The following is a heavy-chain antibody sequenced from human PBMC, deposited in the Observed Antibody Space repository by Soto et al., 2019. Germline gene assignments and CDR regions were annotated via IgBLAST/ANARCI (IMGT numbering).Heavy chain of an antibody. D-gene: IGHD4-17*01. Sequence: QVQLVQSGAEVKKPGASVKVSCKASGYTFTSYAMHWVRQAPGQRLEWMGWINAGNGNTKYSQKFQGRVTITRDTSASKAYMELSSRRYEATAVYYCSSASLLPTVTTRSYYYYLMDVWGQGTTVTVSS. J-gene: IGHJ6*02. CDR1: GYTFTSYA. V-gene: IGHV1-3*01. CDR2: INAGNGNT. CDR3: SSASLLPTVTTRSYYYYLMDV.